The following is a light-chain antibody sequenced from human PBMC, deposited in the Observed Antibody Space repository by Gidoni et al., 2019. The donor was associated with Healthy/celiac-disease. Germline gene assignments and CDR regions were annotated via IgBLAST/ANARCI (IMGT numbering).Light chain of an antibody. CDR3: CSYAGSSTFYV. CDR1: SSDVGSYNL. J-gene: IGLJ1*01. V-gene: IGLV2-23*01. CDR2: EGS. Sequence: QSALTQPASVSVSPGPSITISCTGTSSDVGSYNLVSWYQQHPGKAPKLMIYEGSKRPSGVSNRFSGSKSGNTASLTISGLQAEDEADYYCCSYAGSSTFYVFGTGTKVTVL.